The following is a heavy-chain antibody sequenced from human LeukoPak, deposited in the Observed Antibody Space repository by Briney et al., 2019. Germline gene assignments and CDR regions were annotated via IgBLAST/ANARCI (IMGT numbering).Heavy chain of an antibody. D-gene: IGHD6-19*01. CDR2: IKQDGSEK. V-gene: IGHV3-7*01. CDR3: ATGYSSGWYFYFQH. Sequence: GGSLRLSCEASGLTFNKYWMTWVRQAPGKGLEWVANIKQDGSEKNYVDSVKGRFTISRDNAKNSLSLRMNSLSAEDTAVYYCATGYSSGWYFYFQHWGQGSLVSVSS. J-gene: IGHJ1*01. CDR1: GLTFNKYW.